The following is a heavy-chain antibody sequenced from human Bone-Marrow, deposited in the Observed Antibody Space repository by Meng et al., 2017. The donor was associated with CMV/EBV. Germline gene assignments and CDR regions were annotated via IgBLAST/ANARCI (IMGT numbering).Heavy chain of an antibody. CDR3: ARARPVALVPAARARYDY. CDR2: INHSGST. J-gene: IGHJ4*02. D-gene: IGHD2-2*01. CDR1: GGSFSGYY. Sequence: GSLRLSCAVYGGSFSGYYWSWIRQPPGKGLEWIGEINHSGSTNYNPSPKSRVTISVDTSKNQFSLKLSSVTAADTAVYYCARARPVALVPAARARYDYWGQGTLVTVSS. V-gene: IGHV4-34*01.